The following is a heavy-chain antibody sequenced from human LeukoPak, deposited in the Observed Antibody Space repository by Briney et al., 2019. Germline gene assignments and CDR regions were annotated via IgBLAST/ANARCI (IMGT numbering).Heavy chain of an antibody. CDR1: GGSISSYY. CDR2: IYYSDST. J-gene: IGHJ6*03. CDR3: ARGGYQLLSGYYYYYRDV. Sequence: SETLSLTCTVSGGSISSYYWSWIRQTPGMELEWIGDIYYSDSTKYNPSFTSRVTISVDTSKNQFSLTLTSVTAADTAVYYCARGGYQLLSGYYYYYRDVWGKGTTVTVSS. V-gene: IGHV4-59*01. D-gene: IGHD2-2*01.